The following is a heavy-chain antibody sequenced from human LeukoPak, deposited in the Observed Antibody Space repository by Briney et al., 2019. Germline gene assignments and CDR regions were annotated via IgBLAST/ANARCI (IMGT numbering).Heavy chain of an antibody. CDR3: ARSTSRIGYYYYGMDV. CDR1: GYTFTSYG. CDR2: ISAYNGNT. V-gene: IGHV1-18*01. Sequence: ASVEVSCKASGYTFTSYGISWVRQAPGQGLEWMGWISAYNGNTNYAQKLQGRVTMTTDTSTSTAYMELRSLRSDDTAVYYCARSTSRIGYYYYGMDVWGQGTTVTVSS. J-gene: IGHJ6*02. D-gene: IGHD2-15*01.